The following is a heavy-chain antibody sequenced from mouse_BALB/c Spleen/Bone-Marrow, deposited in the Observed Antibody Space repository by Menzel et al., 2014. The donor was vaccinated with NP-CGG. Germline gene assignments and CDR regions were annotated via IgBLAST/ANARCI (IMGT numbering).Heavy chain of an antibody. CDR3: ARWGGMFAY. D-gene: IGHD1-1*02. CDR2: INPDSSTI. V-gene: IGHV4-1*02. CDR1: GFDFSRYW. J-gene: IGHJ3*01. Sequence: EVKLVESGGGLVQPGGSLKLSCAASGFDFSRYWMSWVRQAPGKGLEWIGEINPDSSTINYTPSLKDKFIISRDNAKNTLYLQMSKVRSEDTALYYCARWGGMFAYWGQGTLVTVSA.